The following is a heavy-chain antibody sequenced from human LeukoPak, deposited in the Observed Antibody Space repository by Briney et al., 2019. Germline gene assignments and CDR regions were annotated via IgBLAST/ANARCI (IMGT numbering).Heavy chain of an antibody. Sequence: GGSLRLSCAASGFTFSSYSMNWVRQAPGKGLEWVSSISSSSSYIYYADSMKGRFTISRDNAKNSLYLQMNSLRAEDTAVYYCASYYYGSGGDAFDIWGQGTMVTVSS. CDR1: GFTFSSYS. D-gene: IGHD3-10*01. V-gene: IGHV3-21*01. CDR3: ASYYYGSGGDAFDI. J-gene: IGHJ3*02. CDR2: ISSSSSYI.